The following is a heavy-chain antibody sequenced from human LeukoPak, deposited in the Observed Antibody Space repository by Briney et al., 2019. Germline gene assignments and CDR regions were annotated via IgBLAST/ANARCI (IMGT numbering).Heavy chain of an antibody. V-gene: IGHV4-30-4*01. CDR2: IYSSGST. CDR1: GGSISSGDYY. D-gene: IGHD1-14*01. CDR3: ARETGLYYFDY. Sequence: SETLSLTCTVSGGSISSGDYYWNWIRQPPGKGREWIGHIYSSGSTYYNPPLRRRVTISVDTSKNQFSLKLSSVTAADTAVYFCARETGLYYFDYWGQGTLVTVSS. J-gene: IGHJ4*02.